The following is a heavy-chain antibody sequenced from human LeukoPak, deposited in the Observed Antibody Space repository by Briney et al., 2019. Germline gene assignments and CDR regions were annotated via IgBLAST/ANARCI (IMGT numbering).Heavy chain of an antibody. Sequence: GGSLRLSCAASGFTFSSYGMHWVRQAPGKGLEWVAVISYDGSNKYNADTVKSRFTISRDNSKNTLYLQMNSLRAEDTAVYYCAKDRGTCSSSSGCYGMDVWGQGTTVTVSS. CDR2: ISYDGSNK. CDR1: GFTFSSYG. V-gene: IGHV3-30*18. J-gene: IGHJ6*02. D-gene: IGHD6-6*01. CDR3: AKDRGTCSSSSGCYGMDV.